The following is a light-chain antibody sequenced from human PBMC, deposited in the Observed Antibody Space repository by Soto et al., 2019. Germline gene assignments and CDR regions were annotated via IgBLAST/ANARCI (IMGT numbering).Light chain of an antibody. CDR1: SSDVGGYNY. CDR2: EVS. J-gene: IGLJ1*01. V-gene: IGLV2-14*01. Sequence: QSVLTQPASVSGSPGQSITISCTGTSSDVGGYNYVSRYQQHPGKAPKLMIYEVSNRPSGVSNRFSGSKSGNTASLTISGLQAEDEADYYCSSYRSSSTVFGTGTKVTVL. CDR3: SSYRSSSTV.